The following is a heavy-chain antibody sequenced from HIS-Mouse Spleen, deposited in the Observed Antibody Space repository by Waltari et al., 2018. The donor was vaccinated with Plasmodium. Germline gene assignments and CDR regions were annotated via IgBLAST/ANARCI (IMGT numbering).Heavy chain of an antibody. J-gene: IGHJ3*02. CDR3: ARIILELRGAFDI. CDR1: GFSLSTVRMG. Sequence: VTLKESGPVLVTPTETLTLTCTVSGFSLSTVRMGVSWIRQPPGKALEWLAHIFSNDEKSYRTSLKSRLTISKDTSKSQVVLTMTNMDPVDTATYYCARIILELRGAFDIWGQGTMVTVSS. V-gene: IGHV2-26*01. CDR2: IFSNDEK. D-gene: IGHD1-7*01.